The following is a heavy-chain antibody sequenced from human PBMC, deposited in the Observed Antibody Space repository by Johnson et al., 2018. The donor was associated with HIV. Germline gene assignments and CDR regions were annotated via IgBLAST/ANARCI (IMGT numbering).Heavy chain of an antibody. D-gene: IGHD3-10*01. Sequence: QVQLVESGGGVVQPWRSLRLSCAASGFTFSSYAMHWVRQAPGKGLEWVAVIGYDGSDKYYEDSGKGRFTISRDNSKNTLYLQMNSLRAEDTAVYYCVRGGSDAFDIVVQGTMVTVSS. CDR1: GFTFSSYA. J-gene: IGHJ3*02. V-gene: IGHV3-30*14. CDR3: VRGGSDAFDI. CDR2: IGYDGSDK.